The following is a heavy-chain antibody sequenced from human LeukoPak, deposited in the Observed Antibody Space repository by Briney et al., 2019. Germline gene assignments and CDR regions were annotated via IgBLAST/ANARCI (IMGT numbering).Heavy chain of an antibody. Sequence: SETLSLTCTVSGYSISSGYYWGWIRQPPGKGLEWIGSIYHSGSTYYNPSLKSRVTISVDTSKNQFSLKLSSVTAADTAVYYCARDPRNYGSGNYYNARGAFDIWGQGTMVTVSS. V-gene: IGHV4-38-2*02. J-gene: IGHJ3*02. CDR1: GYSISSGYY. D-gene: IGHD3-10*01. CDR3: ARDPRNYGSGNYYNARGAFDI. CDR2: IYHSGST.